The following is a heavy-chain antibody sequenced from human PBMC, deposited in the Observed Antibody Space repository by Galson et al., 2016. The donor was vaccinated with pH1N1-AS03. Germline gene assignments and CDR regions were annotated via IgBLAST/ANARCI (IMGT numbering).Heavy chain of an antibody. D-gene: IGHD3-3*01. Sequence: SLRLSCAASGFTFNGYNMHWVRQSSGKGLEWVALITGAGDSTFYADSVKGRFTISRDNTKNSLYLQMHSLRGDDTALYYCAKDTGVFGYYYTFDYWGLGTRVTVSS. V-gene: IGHV3-43D*03. CDR2: ITGAGDST. CDR1: GFTFNGYN. CDR3: AKDTGVFGYYYTFDY. J-gene: IGHJ4*02.